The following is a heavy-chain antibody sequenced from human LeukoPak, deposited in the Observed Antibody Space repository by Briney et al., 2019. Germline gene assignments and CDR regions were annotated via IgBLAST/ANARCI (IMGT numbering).Heavy chain of an antibody. CDR1: GYTFTSYA. CDR3: VRAVHHNFYSDSSGYYGDAFDV. D-gene: IGHD3-22*01. V-gene: IGHV1-18*01. J-gene: IGHJ3*01. Sequence: EASVKVSCKASGYTFTSYAISWVRQAPGQGLEWMGWISAYNDNTNYAQKFQGRVTMTTDTSTSTAYMELRSLRSDDTAVYYCVRAVHHNFYSDSSGYYGDAFDVWGQGTVVTVSS. CDR2: ISAYNDNT.